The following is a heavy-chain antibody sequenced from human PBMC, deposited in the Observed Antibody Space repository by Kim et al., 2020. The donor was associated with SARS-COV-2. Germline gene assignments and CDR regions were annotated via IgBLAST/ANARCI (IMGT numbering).Heavy chain of an antibody. CDR3: ASARLLLWFGEGGFDP. V-gene: IGHV4-61*01. D-gene: IGHD3-10*01. J-gene: IGHJ5*02. CDR2: IYYSGST. Sequence: SETLSLTCTVSGGSVSSGSYYWSWIRQPPGKGLEWIGYIYYSGSTNYNPSLKSRVTISVDTSKNQFSLKLSSVTAADTAVYYCASARLLLWFGEGGFDP. CDR1: GGSVSSGSYY.